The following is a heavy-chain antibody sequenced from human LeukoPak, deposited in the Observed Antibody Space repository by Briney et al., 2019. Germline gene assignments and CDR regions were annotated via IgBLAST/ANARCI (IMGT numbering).Heavy chain of an antibody. CDR3: ASKNTIYCSGGSCYSSSPADY. CDR2: IIPIFGTA. D-gene: IGHD2-15*01. Sequence: ASVKLSCKASGGTFCSYAISWVRQAPGQGLEWMGGIIPIFGTANYAQKFQGRVTITTDESTSTAYMELSSLRSEDTAVYYYASKNTIYCSGGSCYSSSPADYWGQGTLVTVSS. V-gene: IGHV1-69*05. J-gene: IGHJ4*02. CDR1: GGTFCSYA.